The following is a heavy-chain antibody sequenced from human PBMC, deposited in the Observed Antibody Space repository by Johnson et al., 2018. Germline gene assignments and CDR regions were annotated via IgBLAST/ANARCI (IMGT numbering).Heavy chain of an antibody. V-gene: IGHV3-30*18. D-gene: IGHD6-13*01. Sequence: QVQLVQSGGGVVQPGRSLRLSCAASGFTFSSYGMHWVRQAPGKGLEWVAVISYDGSNKYYADSVKGRFTISRENSKNTLYLQMNSLRAEDTAVYYCAKDWLYSSPGYYSYMDGWGKGTTVTVSS. J-gene: IGHJ6*03. CDR1: GFTFSSYG. CDR2: ISYDGSNK. CDR3: AKDWLYSSPGYYSYMDG.